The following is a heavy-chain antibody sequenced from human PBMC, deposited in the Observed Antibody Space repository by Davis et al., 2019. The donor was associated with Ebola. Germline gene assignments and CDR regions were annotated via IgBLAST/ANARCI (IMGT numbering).Heavy chain of an antibody. Sequence: SETLSLTCAVYGGSISRSDNYWGWIRQPPGKGLEWIGSIFYRGSTYYNPSLKSRVTISVDTSKNQFSLNLNSVTAADTAVYYFARDDLSGLIDSWGQGTLVTVSS. CDR3: ARDDLSGLIDS. V-gene: IGHV4-39*07. D-gene: IGHD1-26*01. J-gene: IGHJ4*02. CDR1: GGSISRSDNY. CDR2: IFYRGST.